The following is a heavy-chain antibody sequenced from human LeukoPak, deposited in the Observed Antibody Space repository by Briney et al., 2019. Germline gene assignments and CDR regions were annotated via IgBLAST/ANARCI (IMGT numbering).Heavy chain of an antibody. V-gene: IGHV4-4*07. J-gene: IGHJ6*03. CDR1: GGSITDYH. CDR2: LYTSGST. D-gene: IGHD6-19*01. Sequence: SETLSLTCTVSGGSITDYHWIWIRQPAGKGLEWIGRLYTSGSTNYNPSLKSRVSTSVDTSKKQFSLRLSSVTAADTAVYYCARVTKQIIAVEYYYYYMDVWGKGTTVTISS. CDR3: ARVTKQIIAVEYYYYYMDV.